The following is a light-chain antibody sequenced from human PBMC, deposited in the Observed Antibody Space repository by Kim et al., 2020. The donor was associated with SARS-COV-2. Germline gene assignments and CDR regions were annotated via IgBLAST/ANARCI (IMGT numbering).Light chain of an antibody. CDR3: QQLNSYPIT. Sequence: ASVGDRVTITCRTSEDITTYLAWSQQKPGKAPQLLIYAASTLESGVPSRFSGSGSGTEFTLTINSLQPEDFATYYCQQLNSYPITFGQGTRLEIK. J-gene: IGKJ5*01. V-gene: IGKV1-9*01. CDR1: EDITTY. CDR2: AAS.